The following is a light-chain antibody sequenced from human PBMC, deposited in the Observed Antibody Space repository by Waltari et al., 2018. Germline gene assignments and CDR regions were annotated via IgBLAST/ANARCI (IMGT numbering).Light chain of an antibody. Sequence: DIVMTQSPLPLSVTPGESASISCRSSQSLLLSNGYTYLDWYMQKPGQSPQLLICLRSYRASGVPDRFSGSGSGTDFTLKISRVEAEDVGVYDCMQSLQTPYTFGQGTKLEI. V-gene: IGKV2-28*01. CDR2: LRS. CDR1: QSLLLSNGYTY. CDR3: MQSLQTPYT. J-gene: IGKJ2*01.